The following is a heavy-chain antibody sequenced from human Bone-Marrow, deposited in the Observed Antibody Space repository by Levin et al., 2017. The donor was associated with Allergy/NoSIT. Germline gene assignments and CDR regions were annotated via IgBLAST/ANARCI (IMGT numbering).Heavy chain of an antibody. CDR2: VYHTGTS. V-gene: IGHV4-61*08. J-gene: IGHJ4*02. Sequence: SETLSLTCTVSGGSVSNGDYYWSWIRQPPGKGLEWIAYVYHTGTSNSSPSLKSRVTISVDTSKNQFSLKLSSVTAVDTAVYYCAREGQSGYDFFDYWGQGILVTVSS. CDR3: AREGQSGYDFFDY. CDR1: GGSVSNGDYY. D-gene: IGHD5-12*01.